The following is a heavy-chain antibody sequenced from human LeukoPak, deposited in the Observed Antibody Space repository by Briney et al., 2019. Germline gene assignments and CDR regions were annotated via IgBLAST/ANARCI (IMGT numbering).Heavy chain of an antibody. CDR2: ISSSSSYI. D-gene: IGHD5-24*01. V-gene: IGHV3-21*01. CDR3: ARDKRSSQSPADY. J-gene: IGHJ4*02. Sequence: PGGSLRLSCAASGFTFSSYSMNWVRRAPGKGLEWVSSISSSSSYIYYADSVKGRFTISRDNAKNSLYLQMNSPRAEDTAVYYCARDKRSSQSPADYWGQGTLVTVSS. CDR1: GFTFSSYS.